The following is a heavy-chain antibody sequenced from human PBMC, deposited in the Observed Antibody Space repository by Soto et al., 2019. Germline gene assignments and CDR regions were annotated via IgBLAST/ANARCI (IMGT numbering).Heavy chain of an antibody. Sequence: PGGSLRLSCAASGFTFSSYSMNWVRQAPGKGLEWVSSISSSSSYIYYADSVKGRFTISRDNAKNSLYLQMNSLRAEDTAVYYCASSDSSSWHLDYWGQGTLVTVSS. CDR3: ASSDSSSWHLDY. CDR1: GFTFSSYS. J-gene: IGHJ4*02. D-gene: IGHD6-13*01. CDR2: ISSSSSYI. V-gene: IGHV3-21*01.